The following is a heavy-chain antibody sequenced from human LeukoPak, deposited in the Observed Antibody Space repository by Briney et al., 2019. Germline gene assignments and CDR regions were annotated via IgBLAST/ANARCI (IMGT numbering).Heavy chain of an antibody. V-gene: IGHV3-48*01. Sequence: PGGSLRLSCAASGFTFSSYSMNWVRQAPGKGLEWVSYISSSSSTIYYADSVKGRFTISRDNSKNTLYLQMNSLRAEDTAVYYCAKDVVVTTEDAFDIWGQGTMVTVSS. CDR1: GFTFSSYS. D-gene: IGHD2-21*01. CDR3: AKDVVVTTEDAFDI. CDR2: ISSSSSTI. J-gene: IGHJ3*02.